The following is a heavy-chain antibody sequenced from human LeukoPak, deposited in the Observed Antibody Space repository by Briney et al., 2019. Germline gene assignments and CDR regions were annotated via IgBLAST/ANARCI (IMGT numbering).Heavy chain of an antibody. CDR2: FDPEDGET. CDR1: GYTLTELS. D-gene: IGHD4-11*01. J-gene: IGHJ4*02. CDR3: ATLETETTVRDY. Sequence: ASVKVSCKVSGYTLTELSMHWVRQAPGKGLEWMGGFDPEDGETIYAQKFQGRVTMTEDTSTDTAYMELSSLRSEDTAVYYCATLETETTVRDYWGQGTLVTVSS. V-gene: IGHV1-24*01.